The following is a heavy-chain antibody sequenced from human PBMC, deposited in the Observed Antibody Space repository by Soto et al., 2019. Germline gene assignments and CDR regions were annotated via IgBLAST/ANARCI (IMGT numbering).Heavy chain of an antibody. CDR1: GCTFSSYS. D-gene: IGHD4-17*01. J-gene: IGHJ4*02. V-gene: IGHV3-48*01. Sequence: GGSLRLSCAASGCTFSSYSMNWVRQAPGKGLEWVSYISSTSSTIYYADSVKGRFTVSRDNAKNPLYLQMNSLRAEDTALYYCARRSVTNSCGFCYWGQGTLVTVSS. CDR2: ISSTSSTI. CDR3: ARRSVTNSCGFCY.